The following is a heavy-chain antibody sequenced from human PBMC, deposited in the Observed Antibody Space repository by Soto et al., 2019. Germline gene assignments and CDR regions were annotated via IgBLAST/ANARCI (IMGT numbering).Heavy chain of an antibody. CDR3: ARVSGSYYYGMDV. CDR1: GGSISSSNW. J-gene: IGHJ6*02. CDR2: IYHSGST. V-gene: IGHV4-4*02. D-gene: IGHD1-26*01. Sequence: QVQLQESGPGLVKPSGTLSLTCVVSGGSISSSNWWSWVRQPPGKGLEWIGEIYHSGSTNYNPSLKSRVTISVDKSKNQCSLKLSSVIAADTAVYYCARVSGSYYYGMDVWGQGTTVTVSS.